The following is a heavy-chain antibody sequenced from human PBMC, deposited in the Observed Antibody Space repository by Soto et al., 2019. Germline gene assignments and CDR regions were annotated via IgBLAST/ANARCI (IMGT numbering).Heavy chain of an antibody. Sequence: EVQLVESGGGLVQPGRSLRLSCAASGFTFDDYAMHWVRQAPGKGLEWVSGISWNSGSIGYADSVKGRFTISRDNAKNSLYLQMNSLRAEDTALYYCAKDGGPWGQGTLVTVPS. J-gene: IGHJ5*02. CDR1: GFTFDDYA. V-gene: IGHV3-9*01. CDR2: ISWNSGSI. CDR3: AKDGGP. D-gene: IGHD3-16*01.